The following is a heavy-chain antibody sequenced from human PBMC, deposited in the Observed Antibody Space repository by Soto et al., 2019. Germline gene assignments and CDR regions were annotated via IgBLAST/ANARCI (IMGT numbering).Heavy chain of an antibody. D-gene: IGHD3-10*01. J-gene: IGHJ4*02. CDR1: GDPFNFYS. CDR2: VNPILSLS. V-gene: IGHV1-69*02. CDR3: ATSYGSGYRAFDY. Sequence: QVQLVQSGAEVKRPGSSVKVSCKASGDPFNFYSINWVRQAPGLGLEWLGRVNPILSLSNYAQRFQGRVTMTADKSTSTAYMILNSLKSEDTAIYYCATSYGSGYRAFDYWGQGALVTVSS.